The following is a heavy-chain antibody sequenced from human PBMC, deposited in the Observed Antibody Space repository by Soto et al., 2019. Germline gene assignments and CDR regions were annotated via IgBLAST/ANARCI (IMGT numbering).Heavy chain of an antibody. Sequence: EVQLVESEGGLVQPGGSLRLSCAASGFTFSYYWMHWVRQAPGQGLVWVSRVHSDGSSTTYADSVKGRFTISRDNAKNTLYLQMSSLRAEDTAVSYCARGDRGAFDLWGHGTMVTVSS. CDR3: ARGDRGAFDL. V-gene: IGHV3-74*01. J-gene: IGHJ3*01. CDR2: VHSDGSST. CDR1: GFTFSYYW. D-gene: IGHD2-21*02.